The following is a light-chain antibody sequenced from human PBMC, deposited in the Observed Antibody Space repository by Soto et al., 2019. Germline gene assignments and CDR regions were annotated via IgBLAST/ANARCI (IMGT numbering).Light chain of an antibody. CDR1: RSVSSY. V-gene: IGKV3-11*01. CDR2: DTS. CDR3: QQRVNWPRT. Sequence: EIVLTQSPATLSLSPGERATLSCRASRSVSSYLAWYQQKPGQAPRLLIYDTSNRATGIPARFSGSGSGTDFTLTISSREPEDFAVYYCQQRVNWPRTFGQGTKLEIK. J-gene: IGKJ2*01.